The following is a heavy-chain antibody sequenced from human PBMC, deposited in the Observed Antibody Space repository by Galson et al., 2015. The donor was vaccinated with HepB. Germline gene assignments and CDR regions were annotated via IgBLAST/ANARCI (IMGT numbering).Heavy chain of an antibody. D-gene: IGHD2-2*01. CDR3: ARGLGYCSSISCYGWGYYFGMDV. CDR2: ISGVGSRT. V-gene: IGHV3-23*01. Sequence: SLRLSCAASGFTFSSYAMSWVRQAPGKGLEWVSAISGVGSRTYYSDFVKGRFNISRDNSKSTLYLQMNSLRAEDTAVYYCARGLGYCSSISCYGWGYYFGMDVWGQGTTVTVSS. CDR1: GFTFSSYA. J-gene: IGHJ6*02.